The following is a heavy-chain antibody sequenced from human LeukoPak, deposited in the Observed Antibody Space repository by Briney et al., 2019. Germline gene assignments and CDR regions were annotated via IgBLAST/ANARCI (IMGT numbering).Heavy chain of an antibody. CDR1: SYTFTDSH. J-gene: IGHJ4*02. Sequence: GASVKVSCKASSYTFTDSHMHWVRQAPGQGLEWMGWINPNSGGTNYAQKFQGRVSMTRDTSNSTAYMELSRLRSDDTAVHYCVTGYSFWDYWGQGTLVTVSS. CDR2: INPNSGGT. D-gene: IGHD5-18*01. V-gene: IGHV1-2*02. CDR3: VTGYSFWDY.